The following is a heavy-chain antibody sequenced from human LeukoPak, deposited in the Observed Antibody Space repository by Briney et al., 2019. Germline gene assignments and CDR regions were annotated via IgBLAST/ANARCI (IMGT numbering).Heavy chain of an antibody. CDR3: ARRGYSYGWDY. CDR2: IGGSGDRT. V-gene: IGHV3-23*01. J-gene: IGHJ4*02. D-gene: IGHD5-18*01. CDR1: GFTFSSYA. Sequence: PGGSLRLSCAASGFTFSSYAMSWVRQAPGKGLEWVSSIGGSGDRTYYADSVKARFTISRDNSKNTLYLQMNSLRAEDTAVYYCARRGYSYGWDYWGQGTLVTVSS.